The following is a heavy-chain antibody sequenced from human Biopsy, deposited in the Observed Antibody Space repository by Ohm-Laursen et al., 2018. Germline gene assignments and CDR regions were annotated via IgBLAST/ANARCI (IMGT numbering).Heavy chain of an antibody. Sequence: SLRLSCAAAGFSFTSYTMNWVRQVPGKGLEWVSSITSRSGYKYYADSVKGRFTISRDNAKNSLYLQMNSLRAEDTAVYFCVSLGLVWFGELLSVPFGMDVWGQGTTVTVSS. J-gene: IGHJ6*02. CDR1: GFSFTSYT. CDR2: ITSRSGYK. V-gene: IGHV3-21*01. CDR3: VSLGLVWFGELLSVPFGMDV. D-gene: IGHD3-10*01.